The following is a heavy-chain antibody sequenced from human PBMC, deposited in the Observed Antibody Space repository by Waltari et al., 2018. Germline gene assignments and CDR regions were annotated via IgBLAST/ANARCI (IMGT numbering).Heavy chain of an antibody. Sequence: EVQLVESGGGLVQPGRSLRLSCATPVSTFSAFWMPWFRQAPGTGLEWVANINGDGSETYYADSVKGRFTISRDNAKNSVYLQMNSLRVEDTAVYYCATDRGPNTFDHWGQGTLVTVSS. CDR2: INGDGSET. V-gene: IGHV3-7*01. CDR3: ATDRGPNTFDH. CDR1: VSTFSAFW. J-gene: IGHJ4*02.